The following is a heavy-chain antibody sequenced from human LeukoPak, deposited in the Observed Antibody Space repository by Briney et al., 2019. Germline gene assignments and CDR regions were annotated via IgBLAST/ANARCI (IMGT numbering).Heavy chain of an antibody. D-gene: IGHD3-22*01. V-gene: IGHV4-61*02. CDR1: GGSISSGSYH. Sequence: SETLSLTCTVSGGSISSGSYHWSWIRQPAGKGLEWIGRIYTSGSTNYNPSLKSRATISVDTSKNQFSLKLSSVTAADTAVYYCARGPGYRRDSSGYYSNWFDPWGQGTLVTVSS. J-gene: IGHJ5*02. CDR3: ARGPGYRRDSSGYYSNWFDP. CDR2: IYTSGST.